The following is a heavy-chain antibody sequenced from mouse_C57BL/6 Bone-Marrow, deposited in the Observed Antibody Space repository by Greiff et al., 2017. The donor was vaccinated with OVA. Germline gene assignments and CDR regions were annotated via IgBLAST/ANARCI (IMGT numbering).Heavy chain of an antibody. V-gene: IGHV5-4*01. CDR1: GFTFSSSA. Sequence: EVQLVESGGGLVKPGGSLKLSCAASGFTFSSSAMSWVRQTPEKRLEWVATISDGGSYTYYPDNVKGRFTISRDNAKNNPDLQLSHLKSEDAAMYYCARDRGWFAYWGQGTLVTVSA. D-gene: IGHD3-3*01. J-gene: IGHJ3*01. CDR3: ARDRGWFAY. CDR2: ISDGGSYT.